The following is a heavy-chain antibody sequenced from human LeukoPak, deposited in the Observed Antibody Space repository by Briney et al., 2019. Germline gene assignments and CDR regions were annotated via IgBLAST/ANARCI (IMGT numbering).Heavy chain of an antibody. CDR1: GFTVSRNY. J-gene: IGHJ4*02. CDR2: VHAGGSA. V-gene: IGHV3-66*01. D-gene: IGHD6-19*01. Sequence: GGSLRLSCAASGFTVSRNYMSWVRQAPGKGLEWVSVVHAGGSAYYADSVKGRFTISRDNSANTLNLQMNSLRAEDTAVYYCHGGTFWHSTGWYYFDYWGQGALVTVSS. CDR3: HGGTFWHSTGWYYFDY.